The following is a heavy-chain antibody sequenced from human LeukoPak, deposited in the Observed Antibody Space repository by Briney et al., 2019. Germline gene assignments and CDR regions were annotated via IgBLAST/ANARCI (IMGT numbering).Heavy chain of an antibody. CDR1: GLTFNNQD. Sequence: GGSLRLSCVASGLTFNNQDMHWVRQSAGKGLEWVSAIGVDDDTYYSASVKGRFTISRENARNSLYLQMNSLRAEDTAVYYCAKDSGYYESSGPFWGQGTLVTVSS. J-gene: IGHJ4*02. CDR3: AKDSGYYESSGPF. V-gene: IGHV3-13*01. CDR2: IGVDDDT. D-gene: IGHD3-22*01.